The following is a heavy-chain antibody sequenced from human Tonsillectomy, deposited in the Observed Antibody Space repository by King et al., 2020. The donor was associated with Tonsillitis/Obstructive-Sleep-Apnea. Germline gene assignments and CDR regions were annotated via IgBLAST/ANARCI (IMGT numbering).Heavy chain of an antibody. CDR3: ARDSMSHYYDSSAYYTFNY. CDR1: GYTFTNYG. Sequence: QLVQSGAEVKKPGASVKVSCKTSGYTFTNYGISWVRQAPGQGLEWMAWISAHNGHTNYAQKFQGRVTMTTDASTSTAYMELRTLRSDDTAVYYCARDSMSHYYDSSAYYTFNYWGQGTLVTVSS. D-gene: IGHD3-22*01. V-gene: IGHV1-18*01. CDR2: ISAHNGHT. J-gene: IGHJ4*02.